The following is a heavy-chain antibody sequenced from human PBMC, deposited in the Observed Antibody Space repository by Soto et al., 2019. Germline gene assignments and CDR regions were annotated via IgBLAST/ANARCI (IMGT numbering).Heavy chain of an antibody. CDR1: AFTFSSYV. D-gene: IGHD2-15*01. J-gene: IGHJ6*02. CDR2: ISYDGSNK. CDR3: AKAARGNYYYYYGMDV. Sequence: PGGSLRLSCAASAFTFSSYVMHWVRQAPGKGLEWVAVISYDGSNKYYEDSVKGRFTISRDNSKNTLYLQMTSLRAEDKAVYYCAKAARGNYYYYYGMDVWGQGTTVNVSS. V-gene: IGHV3-30*18.